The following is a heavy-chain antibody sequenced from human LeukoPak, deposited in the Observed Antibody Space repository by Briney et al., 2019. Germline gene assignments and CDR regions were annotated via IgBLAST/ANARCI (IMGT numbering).Heavy chain of an antibody. J-gene: IGHJ6*03. CDR3: ARSPAGANYYLDV. Sequence: GGSLRLSCAASGFTFSSSAMSWVRQAPGKGLEWVSYISSSGSTTYYADSMKGRFTISRDNAKNSLYLQMNSLRAEDTAVYYCARSPAGANYYLDVWGKGTTVTISS. CDR1: GFTFSSSA. D-gene: IGHD1-14*01. V-gene: IGHV3-48*03. CDR2: ISSSGSTT.